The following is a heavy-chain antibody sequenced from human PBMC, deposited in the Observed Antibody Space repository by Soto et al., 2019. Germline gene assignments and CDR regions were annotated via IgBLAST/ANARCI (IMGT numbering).Heavy chain of an antibody. D-gene: IGHD3-22*01. J-gene: IGHJ4*02. CDR1: GYTFTGYY. CDR3: ATHSYYYDSSGYYYDY. Sequence: ASVKVSCKASGYTFTGYYMHWVRQAPGQGLEWMGWINPNSGGTNYAQKFQGRVTMTRDTSISTAYMELSRLRSDDTAVYYCATHSYYYDSSGYYYDYWGQGTLVTV. CDR2: INPNSGGT. V-gene: IGHV1-2*02.